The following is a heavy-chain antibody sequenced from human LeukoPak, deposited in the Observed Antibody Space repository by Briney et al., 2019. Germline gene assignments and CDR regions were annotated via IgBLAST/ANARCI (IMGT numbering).Heavy chain of an antibody. D-gene: IGHD4-23*01. J-gene: IGHJ4*02. CDR3: ARGPRTTVAGINY. Sequence: SQTLSLTCAVSGGSISSGGYSWSWIRQPPGKGLEWIGYIYHSGSTYYNPSLKSRVTISVDRSKNQFSLKLSSVTAADTAVYYCARGPRTTVAGINYWGQGTLVTVSS. CDR1: GGSISSGGYS. V-gene: IGHV4-30-2*01. CDR2: IYHSGST.